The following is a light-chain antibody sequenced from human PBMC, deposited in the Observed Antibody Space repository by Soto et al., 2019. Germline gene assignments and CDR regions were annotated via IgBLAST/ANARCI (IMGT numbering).Light chain of an antibody. V-gene: IGLV2-8*01. CDR3: SSYAGSNNPVI. CDR2: EVS. Sequence: QSALTQPPSASGSPGQSVTISCTGTSSDVGGYNYVSWYQQHPGKAPKFMIYEVSKRPSGVPDRFSGSKSGKTASLTVSGLQADDEADYYCSSYAGSNNPVIFGGGTKLTVL. CDR1: SSDVGGYNY. J-gene: IGLJ2*01.